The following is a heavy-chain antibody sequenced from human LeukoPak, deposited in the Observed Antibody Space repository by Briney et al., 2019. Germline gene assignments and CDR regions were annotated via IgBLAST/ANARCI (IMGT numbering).Heavy chain of an antibody. Sequence: GASVKVSCKASGYTFTGYYMHWVRQAPGQGLEWMGWINPNSGGTNYAQKFQGRVTMTRDTSISTAYMELSSLRSEDTAVYYCARGLSPDIVVVPAAETWGQGTLVTVSS. J-gene: IGHJ5*02. CDR1: GYTFTGYY. V-gene: IGHV1-2*02. D-gene: IGHD2-2*01. CDR2: INPNSGGT. CDR3: ARGLSPDIVVVPAAET.